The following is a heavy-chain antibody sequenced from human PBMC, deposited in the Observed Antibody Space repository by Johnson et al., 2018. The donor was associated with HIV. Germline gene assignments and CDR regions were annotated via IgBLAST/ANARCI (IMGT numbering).Heavy chain of an antibody. CDR1: GFTFSDYY. CDR3: AKAFSSSWSDAFDI. J-gene: IGHJ3*02. V-gene: IGHV3-11*04. CDR2: IRTDGSST. Sequence: QMQLVESGGGLVTPGGSVKLSCQGSGFTFSDYYMTWIRQAPGKGLEWVSYIRTDGSSTYYADAVKGRFTFVRDNSENTLYLQMNSLRAEDTAVYYCAKAFSSSWSDAFDIWGQGTMVTVSS. D-gene: IGHD6-13*01.